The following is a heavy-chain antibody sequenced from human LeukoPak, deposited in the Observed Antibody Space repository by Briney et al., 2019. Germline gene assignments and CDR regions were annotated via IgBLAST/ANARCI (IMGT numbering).Heavy chain of an antibody. CDR1: GLTFTNAW. CDR2: IKSKTDGGTT. Sequence: GGSLRLSCAASGLTFTNAWMTWVRQAPGKGLEWVGRIKSKTDGGTTDYAAPVKGRFTISRDDSKNALHLQMNSLKIEDTAVYYCTTSLTSGAYIDYWGQGTLVTVSS. D-gene: IGHD2-15*01. V-gene: IGHV3-15*01. CDR3: TTSLTSGAYIDY. J-gene: IGHJ4*02.